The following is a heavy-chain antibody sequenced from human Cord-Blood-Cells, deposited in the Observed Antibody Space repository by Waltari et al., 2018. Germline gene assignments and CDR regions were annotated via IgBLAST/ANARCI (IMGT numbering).Heavy chain of an antibody. Sequence: QVQLVESGGGVVQPGRSLGLSCAASGFTLRSFGLALVRQAPGKGLEWVAVISYDGSNKYYADSVKGRFTISRDNSKNTLYLQMNSLRAEDTAVYYCAVVLRFLEWLLYFDYWGQGTLVTVSS. CDR3: AVVLRFLEWLLYFDY. V-gene: IGHV3-30-3*01. CDR2: ISYDGSNK. D-gene: IGHD3-3*01. CDR1: GFTLRSFG. J-gene: IGHJ4*02.